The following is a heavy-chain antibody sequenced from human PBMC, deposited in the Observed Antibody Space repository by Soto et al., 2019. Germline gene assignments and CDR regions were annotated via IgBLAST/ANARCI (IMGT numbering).Heavy chain of an antibody. CDR2: INPSAGYT. CDR3: ARVRVGATTAEYYYYAKVV. Sequence: QVQLVQSGAEVKKPGASVKVSCKESGFIFTNFYIHWVRQAPGQGLEWMGIINPSAGYTTYSQNFQGRVTMTRDTSTGTIYMELSSLRSEDTAVYYCARVRVGATTAEYYYYAKVVWGQGTTVPVSS. V-gene: IGHV1-46*01. CDR1: GFIFTNFY. D-gene: IGHD1-26*01. J-gene: IGHJ6*02.